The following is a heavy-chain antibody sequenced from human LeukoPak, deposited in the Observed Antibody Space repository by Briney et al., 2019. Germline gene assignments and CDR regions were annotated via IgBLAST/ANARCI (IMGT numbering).Heavy chain of an antibody. CDR3: ARGHSSSWYRWFDP. Sequence: SQTLSLTCTVSGGSISSGGYYWSWIRQPPGKGLEWIGYTYHSGSTYYNPSLKSRVTISVNRSKNQFSLKLSSVTAADTAVYYCARGHSSSWYRWFDPWGQGTLVTVSS. D-gene: IGHD6-13*01. J-gene: IGHJ5*02. CDR2: TYHSGST. CDR1: GGSISSGGYY. V-gene: IGHV4-30-2*01.